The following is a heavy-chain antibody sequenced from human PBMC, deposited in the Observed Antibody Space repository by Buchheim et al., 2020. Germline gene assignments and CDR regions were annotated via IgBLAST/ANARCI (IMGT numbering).Heavy chain of an antibody. J-gene: IGHJ6*02. V-gene: IGHV5-10-1*01. Sequence: EVQLVQSGAEVKKPGESLRISCKGSGYSFTSYWISWVRQMPGKGLEWMGRIDPSDSCTNYSPSFQGHVTISADKSISTAYPQWSSLKASDTAMYYCARHRMLRLDYYYYGMDVWGQGTT. CDR3: ARHRMLRLDYYYYGMDV. D-gene: IGHD1-14*01. CDR2: IDPSDSCT. CDR1: GYSFTSYW.